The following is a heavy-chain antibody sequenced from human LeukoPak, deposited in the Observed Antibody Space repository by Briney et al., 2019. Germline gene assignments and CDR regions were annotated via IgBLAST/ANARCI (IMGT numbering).Heavy chain of an antibody. CDR2: MNPNSGNT. CDR3: ARNSYDFWSGYPFVGY. Sequence: ASVKVSCTASGYTFTSYDINWVRQATGQGLEWMGWMNPNSGNTGYAQKFQGRVTTTRNTSISTAYMELSSLRSEDTAVYYCARNSYDFWSGYPFVGYWGQGTLVTVSS. CDR1: GYTFTSYD. V-gene: IGHV1-8*01. J-gene: IGHJ4*02. D-gene: IGHD3-3*01.